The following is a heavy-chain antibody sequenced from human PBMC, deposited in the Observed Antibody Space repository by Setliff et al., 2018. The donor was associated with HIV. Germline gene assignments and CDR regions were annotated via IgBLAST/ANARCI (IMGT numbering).Heavy chain of an antibody. J-gene: IGHJ4*02. CDR2: INDNGGA. V-gene: IGHV4-34*01. CDR1: GGSFSDYS. D-gene: IGHD1-1*01. CDR3: ARGRYNGDSYSGGFYYFDH. Sequence: SEILSLTCAVSGGSFSDYSWTWLRQPPGKALEWIGHINDNGGANYNPSLTTRATISVATPKNQFFLELTSVTAADTAVYYCARGRYNGDSYSGGFYYFDHWGQGSLVTVSS.